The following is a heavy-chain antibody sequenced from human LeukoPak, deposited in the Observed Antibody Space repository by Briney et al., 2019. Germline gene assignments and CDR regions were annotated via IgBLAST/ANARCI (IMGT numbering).Heavy chain of an antibody. V-gene: IGHV1-18*01. Sequence: ASVKVSCKPSGYTFFSFGVSWVRQAPGQGLEWMGWISAYNGDTKYSQKFQGRITMTTDTSTSTAYMELRSLRADDTAVYYCARGGTSSGWYYYYYGMDVWGQGTTVTVSS. D-gene: IGHD6-19*01. CDR3: ARGGTSSGWYYYYYGMDV. CDR1: GYTFFSFG. CDR2: ISAYNGDT. J-gene: IGHJ6*02.